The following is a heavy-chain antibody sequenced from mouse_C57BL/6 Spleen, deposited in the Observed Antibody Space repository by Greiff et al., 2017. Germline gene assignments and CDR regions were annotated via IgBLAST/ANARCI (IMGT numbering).Heavy chain of an antibody. CDR3: AREYYYGSFYWYFDV. J-gene: IGHJ1*03. CDR2: INYDGSST. Sequence: EVKLMESEGGLVQPGSSMKLSCTASGFTFSDYYMAWVRQVPEKGLEWVANINYDGSSTYYLDSLKSRFIISRDNAKNILYLQMSSLKSEDTATYYCAREYYYGSFYWYFDVWGTGTTVTVSS. V-gene: IGHV5-16*01. CDR1: GFTFSDYY. D-gene: IGHD1-1*01.